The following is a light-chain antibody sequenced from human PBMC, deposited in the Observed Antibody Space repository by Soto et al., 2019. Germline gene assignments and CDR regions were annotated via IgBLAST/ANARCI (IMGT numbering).Light chain of an antibody. CDR3: SSYAGGNNWV. CDR1: NSDISGHNY. V-gene: IGLV2-8*01. J-gene: IGLJ3*02. Sequence: QSALTQPPSASGSLGQSVTISCTGANSDISGHNYVSWYQQHPGKAPKLMIYEVSKRPSWVPDRFSASKSGNTASLTVSGLQAEDEAAYYCSSYAGGNNWVFGGGTQLTVL. CDR2: EVS.